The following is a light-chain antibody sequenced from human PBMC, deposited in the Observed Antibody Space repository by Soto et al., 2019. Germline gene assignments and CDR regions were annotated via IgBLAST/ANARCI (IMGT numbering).Light chain of an antibody. CDR3: CSYAGSSTYV. Sequence: QSALTQPASVSGCPGQSITICCTGTSSVVGSYNLVSWYQQHPGKAPKLMIYEGSKRPSGVSNRFSGSKSGNTASLTISGLQAEDEAEYYCCSYAGSSTYVFGTGTKVTV. CDR1: SSVVGSYNL. J-gene: IGLJ1*01. CDR2: EGS. V-gene: IGLV2-23*01.